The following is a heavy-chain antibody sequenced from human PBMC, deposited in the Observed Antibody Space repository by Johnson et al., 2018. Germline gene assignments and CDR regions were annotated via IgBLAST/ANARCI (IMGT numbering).Heavy chain of an antibody. J-gene: IGHJ6*03. CDR3: AKDQRKEPAATIPYYYYYYMDV. CDR2: ISYDGSNE. V-gene: IGHV3-30*18. D-gene: IGHD2-2*01. CDR1: GFTFSSYG. Sequence: QVQLVQSGGGVVQLGRSLRLSCAASGFTFSSYGMHWVRQAPGKGLEWVAVISYDGSNEYYAGSVKGRFTISRDNSKNKLYLQMNSLRAEETAVYHCAKDQRKEPAATIPYYYYYYMDVWGKGTTVTVSS.